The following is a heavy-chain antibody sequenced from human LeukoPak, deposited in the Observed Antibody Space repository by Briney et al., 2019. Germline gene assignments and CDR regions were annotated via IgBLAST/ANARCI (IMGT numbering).Heavy chain of an antibody. Sequence: GGSLRLSCAASGFTFSSYSMNWVRQAPGKGLEWVSYISSSSSTIYYADSVKGRFTISRDNAKNSLYLQMNSLRAEDTAVYYCARVEILYDSSGYYPAWGQGTLVTVSS. D-gene: IGHD3-22*01. J-gene: IGHJ5*02. V-gene: IGHV3-48*04. CDR2: ISSSSSTI. CDR1: GFTFSSYS. CDR3: ARVEILYDSSGYYPA.